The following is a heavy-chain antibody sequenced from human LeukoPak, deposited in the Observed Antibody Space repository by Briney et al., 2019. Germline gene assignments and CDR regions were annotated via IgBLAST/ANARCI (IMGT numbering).Heavy chain of an antibody. Sequence: GGSLRLSCAASGFTFSDYYMSWIRQAPGKGLEWVSYISSSSTYTNYADSVKGRFTIYRDNAKNSLYLQMNSLRADDTAVYYCATSVDTALDFDYWGQGTLVTVSS. J-gene: IGHJ4*02. CDR1: GFTFSDYY. D-gene: IGHD5-18*01. V-gene: IGHV3-11*03. CDR2: ISSSSTYT. CDR3: ATSVDTALDFDY.